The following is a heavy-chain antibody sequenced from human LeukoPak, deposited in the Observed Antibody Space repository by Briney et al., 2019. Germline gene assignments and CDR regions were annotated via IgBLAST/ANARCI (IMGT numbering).Heavy chain of an antibody. Sequence: PGGSLRLSCAASGFTFSNYGMHWVRQAPGKGLEWVAFIRYDGSNKHYADSVRGRFTISRDNSKSTLSLQMNSLRAEDTAIYYCATYRQVLLPFESWGQGTLVTVSS. CDR2: IRYDGSNK. CDR1: GFTFSNYG. V-gene: IGHV3-30*02. D-gene: IGHD2-8*02. J-gene: IGHJ4*02. CDR3: ATYRQVLLPFES.